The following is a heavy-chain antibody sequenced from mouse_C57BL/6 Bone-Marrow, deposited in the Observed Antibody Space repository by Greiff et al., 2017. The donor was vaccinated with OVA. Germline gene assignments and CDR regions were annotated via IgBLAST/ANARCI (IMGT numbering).Heavy chain of an antibody. Sequence: EVHLVESGGDLVKPGGSLKLSCAASGFTFSSYGMSWVRQTPDKRLAWVATISSGGSYTYSPASVKGRFTISRDNAKNTLYLQMSSLKSEDTAMYYCARQETAQATSSMDYWGQGTSVTVSS. V-gene: IGHV5-6*01. D-gene: IGHD3-2*02. CDR2: ISSGGSYT. CDR3: ARQETAQATSSMDY. CDR1: GFTFSSYG. J-gene: IGHJ4*01.